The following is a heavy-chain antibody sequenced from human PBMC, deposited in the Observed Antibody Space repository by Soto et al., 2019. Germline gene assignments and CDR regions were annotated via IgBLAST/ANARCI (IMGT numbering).Heavy chain of an antibody. CDR1: GFTFSSYE. CDR2: ISSGGNII. D-gene: IGHD1-7*01. V-gene: IGHV3-48*03. J-gene: IGHJ4*02. CDR3: ARGWNYGNDY. Sequence: GSLRLSCAASGFTFSSYEMNWVRQAPGKGLEWVSYISSGGNIIYYADSVKGRFTISRDNVKNSLYLQMNSLRAEDTAVYYCARGWNYGNDYWGQGTLVTVSS.